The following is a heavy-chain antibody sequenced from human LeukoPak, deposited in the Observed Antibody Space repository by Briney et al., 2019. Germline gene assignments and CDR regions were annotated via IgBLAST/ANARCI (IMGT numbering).Heavy chain of an antibody. Sequence: SENLSLTCTVSGGSISNYYWAWIRQAPGQGLEYIGYISYSGSTNYTPSRQSRVTLSVDTSKHQFSLMLSSVPAGVSAVYYCARRRLGNFDLDYWGQGTLVTVSS. J-gene: IGHJ4*02. CDR3: ARRRLGNFDLDY. V-gene: IGHV4-59*08. CDR1: GGSISNYY. D-gene: IGHD4-23*01. CDR2: ISYSGST.